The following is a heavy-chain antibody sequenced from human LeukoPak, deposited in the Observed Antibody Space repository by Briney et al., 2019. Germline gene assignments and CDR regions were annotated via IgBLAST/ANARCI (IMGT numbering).Heavy chain of an antibody. CDR3: ARASGAITMIVVVIPRVVFDY. V-gene: IGHV4-59*08. CDR2: IYYSGST. D-gene: IGHD3-22*01. J-gene: IGHJ4*02. Sequence: SETLSLTCTVSGASISSYYWSWIRQPPGKGLEWIGYIYYSGSTNYNPSLKSRVTISVDTSKNQFSLKLSSVTAADTAVYCCARASGAITMIVVVIPRVVFDYWGQGTLVTVSS. CDR1: GASISSYY.